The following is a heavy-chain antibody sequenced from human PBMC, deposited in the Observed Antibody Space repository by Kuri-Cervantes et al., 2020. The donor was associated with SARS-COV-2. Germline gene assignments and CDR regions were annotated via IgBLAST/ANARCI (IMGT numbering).Heavy chain of an antibody. CDR2: IIPIFGIA. CDR3: ARDSNGEQWLVTGWFDP. V-gene: IGHV1-69*10. CDR1: GGTFSSYA. Sequence: SVKVSCKASGGTFSSYAISWVRQAPGQGLEWMGGIIPIFGIANYAQKFQGRVTTTADKSTSTAYMELSSLRSEDTAVYYCARDSNGEQWLVTGWFDPWGQGTLVTVS. D-gene: IGHD6-19*01. J-gene: IGHJ5*02.